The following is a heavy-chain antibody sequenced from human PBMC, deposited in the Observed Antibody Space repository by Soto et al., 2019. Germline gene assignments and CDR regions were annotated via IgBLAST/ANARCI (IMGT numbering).Heavy chain of an antibody. J-gene: IGHJ4*02. D-gene: IGHD6-19*01. Sequence: PGGSLRLSCAVSGFTLTTYSMNWVRRAPGKGLEWISFINKNGFTIYYADSVKGRFTISRDYAKNSLYLQMDSLRHEDTAVYYCARGAVTGTSLFDYWGLGTLGTVSS. CDR1: GFTLTTYS. V-gene: IGHV3-48*02. CDR2: INKNGFTI. CDR3: ARGAVTGTSLFDY.